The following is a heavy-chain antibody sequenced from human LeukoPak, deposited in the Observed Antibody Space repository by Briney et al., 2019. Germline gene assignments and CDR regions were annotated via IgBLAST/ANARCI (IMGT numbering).Heavy chain of an antibody. D-gene: IGHD3-22*01. V-gene: IGHV1-69*05. CDR1: GGTFSSYA. J-gene: IGHJ3*01. CDR2: IIPIFGTA. Sequence: GASVKVSCKASGGTFSSYAISWVRQAPGQGLEWMGGIIPIFGTANYAQKFQGRVTITTDESTSTAYMELSSLRSEDTAVYYCARGRYYYDSSDYYHAFEVWGQGTLVTVSS. CDR3: ARGRYYYDSSDYYHAFEV.